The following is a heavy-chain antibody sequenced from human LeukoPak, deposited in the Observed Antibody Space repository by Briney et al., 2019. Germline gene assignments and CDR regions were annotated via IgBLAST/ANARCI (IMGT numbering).Heavy chain of an antibody. Sequence: AASVKVSCKASGGTFSSYAISRVRQAPGQGLEWMGGIIPIFGTANYAQKFQGRVTITTDESTSTAYMELSSLRSEDTAVYYCAKGVFDSTSYYMDVWGKGTTVTVSS. CDR3: AKGVFDSTSYYMDV. J-gene: IGHJ6*03. D-gene: IGHD3-9*01. CDR1: GGTFSSYA. V-gene: IGHV1-69*05. CDR2: IIPIFGTA.